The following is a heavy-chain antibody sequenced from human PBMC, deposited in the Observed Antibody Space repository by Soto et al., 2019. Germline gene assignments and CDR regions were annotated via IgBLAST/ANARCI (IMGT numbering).Heavy chain of an antibody. CDR1: GDSVSSNSAA. Sequence: SQTLSLTCAISGDSVSSNSAAWNWIRKSPSRGLEWLGRTYYKSKWNNDYALSVKSRITINPDTSKNQFSLHLYSVTPEDTAVNYCTGITWFRGMDVWGQGTPVTVSS. CDR3: TGITWFRGMDV. CDR2: TYYKSKWNN. D-gene: IGHD3-10*01. V-gene: IGHV6-1*01. J-gene: IGHJ6*02.